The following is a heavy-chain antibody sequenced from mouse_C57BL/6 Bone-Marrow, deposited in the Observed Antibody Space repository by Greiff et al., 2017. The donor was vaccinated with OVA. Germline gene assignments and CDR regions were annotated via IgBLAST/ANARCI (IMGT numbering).Heavy chain of an antibody. CDR2: ILPGSGST. CDR1: GYTFTGYW. D-gene: IGHD1-1*01. CDR3: ARDGYYYGSSHWYFDV. V-gene: IGHV1-9*01. Sequence: QVQLQQSGAELMKPGASVKLSCKATGYTFTGYWIEWVKQRPGHGLEWIGEILPGSGSTNYNEKFKGKATFTADTSSNTAYMQLSSLTTEDSAIYYCARDGYYYGSSHWYFDVWGTGTTVTVSS. J-gene: IGHJ1*03.